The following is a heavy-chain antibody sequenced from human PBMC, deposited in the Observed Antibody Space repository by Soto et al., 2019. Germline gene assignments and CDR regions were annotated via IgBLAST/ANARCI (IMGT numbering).Heavy chain of an antibody. D-gene: IGHD2-15*01. CDR2: ISAYNGNT. CDR3: ARARRPRYCSGGSCPHAAYDI. J-gene: IGHJ3*02. Sequence: GASVKVSCKASGYTFTSYGISWVRQAPGQGLEWMGWISAYNGNTNYAQKLQGRVTLTTDTSTSTAYMELRSLRSDDTAVYYCARARRPRYCSGGSCPHAAYDIWGQGTMVTVS. V-gene: IGHV1-18*01. CDR1: GYTFTSYG.